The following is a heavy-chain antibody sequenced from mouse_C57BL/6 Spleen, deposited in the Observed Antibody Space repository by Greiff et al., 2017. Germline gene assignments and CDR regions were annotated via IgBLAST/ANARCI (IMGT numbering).Heavy chain of an antibody. CDR1: GFNIKDYY. CDR3: ARPLIYDGYPWYFDV. J-gene: IGHJ1*03. V-gene: IGHV14-2*01. CDR2: IDPEDGET. D-gene: IGHD2-3*01. Sequence: EVKLVESGAELVKPGASVKLSCTASGFNIKDYYMHWVKQRTEQGLAWIGRIDPEDGETKYAPKFQGKATITADTSSNTAYLQLSSLTSEDTAVYYCARPLIYDGYPWYFDVWGTGTTVTVSS.